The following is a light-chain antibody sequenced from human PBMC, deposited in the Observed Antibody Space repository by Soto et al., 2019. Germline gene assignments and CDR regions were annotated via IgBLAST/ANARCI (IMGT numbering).Light chain of an antibody. V-gene: IGKV1-9*01. CDR3: QQVKTYPRT. CDR1: QAVPNN. Sequence: DIHLTQSPSFLSSSVGDKVTITFRPSQAVPNNMAWYQQKPGKPHKLLIYEESTLHSGVPSRFSGRKSGTQFTLTIDSLQPEDFATYYCQQVKTYPRTFGGGTKVDIK. CDR2: EES. J-gene: IGKJ4*01.